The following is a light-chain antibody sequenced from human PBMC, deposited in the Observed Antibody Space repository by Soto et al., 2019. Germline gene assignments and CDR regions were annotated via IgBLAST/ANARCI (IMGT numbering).Light chain of an antibody. CDR3: QQYDTSPPT. Sequence: ERVLTQSPGTLSLSLGERATLSCRASQSLRTNSLAWYQQKPGQAPRLLTSGVYNRAAGIPDRLSGSGSGTDFTLTISRLEPEDFAVYYCQQYDTSPPTFGQGTKVEIK. CDR1: QSLRTNS. CDR2: GVY. J-gene: IGKJ1*01. V-gene: IGKV3-20*01.